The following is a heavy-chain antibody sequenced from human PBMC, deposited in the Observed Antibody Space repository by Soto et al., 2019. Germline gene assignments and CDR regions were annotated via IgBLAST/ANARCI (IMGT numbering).Heavy chain of an antibody. Sequence: PSETLSLTCTVSGGSINRWGYYWSWIRQHPGKGLEWIGYIYNSGTTYYNPSLKSRVTISVDTSKNQFSLKLSSVTAADTAVYYCARVLTLITKYYYGSGPKKIPYYFDYWGQGTLVTVSS. CDR1: GGSINRWGYY. V-gene: IGHV4-31*03. D-gene: IGHD3-10*01. CDR2: IYNSGTT. CDR3: ARVLTLITKYYYGSGPKKIPYYFDY. J-gene: IGHJ4*02.